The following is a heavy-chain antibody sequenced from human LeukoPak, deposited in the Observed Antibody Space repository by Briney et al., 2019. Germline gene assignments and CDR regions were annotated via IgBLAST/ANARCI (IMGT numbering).Heavy chain of an antibody. CDR1: GGSFSGYY. J-gene: IGHJ3*02. CDR3: ARQRTGYGRIDI. CDR2: INHSGST. V-gene: IGHV4-34*01. Sequence: SETLSLTCAVYGGSFSGYYWSWIRQPPGKGLEWIGEINHSGSTNYNPSLKSRVTISVDTSKNQFSLKLSSVTAADTAVYYCARQRTGYGRIDIWGQGTMVTVSS. D-gene: IGHD7-27*01.